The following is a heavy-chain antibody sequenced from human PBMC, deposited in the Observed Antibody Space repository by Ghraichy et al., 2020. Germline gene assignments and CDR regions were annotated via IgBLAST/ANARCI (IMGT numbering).Heavy chain of an antibody. CDR3: ARCGGSYYYPDY. J-gene: IGHJ4*02. CDR2: IYYSGST. D-gene: IGHD1-26*01. Sequence: SETLSLTCTVSGGSISSSSYYWGWIRQPPGKGLEWIGSIYYSGSTYYNPSLKSRVTISVDTSKNQFSLKLSSVTAADTAVYYCARCGGSYYYPDYWGQGTLVTVSS. CDR1: GGSISSSSYY. V-gene: IGHV4-39*01.